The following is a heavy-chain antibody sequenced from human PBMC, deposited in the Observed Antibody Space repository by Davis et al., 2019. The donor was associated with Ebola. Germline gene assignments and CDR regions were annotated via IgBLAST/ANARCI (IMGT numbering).Heavy chain of an antibody. D-gene: IGHD3-10*01. J-gene: IGHJ4*02. Sequence: ASVKVSCKASGYTFTSYAMHWVRQAPGQRLEWMGWINAGNGNTKYSQKFQGRVTITRDTSASTAYMELSSLRSEDTAVYYCAREHLWFGELTTGLFDYWGQGTLVTVSS. CDR3: AREHLWFGELTTGLFDY. V-gene: IGHV1-3*01. CDR2: INAGNGNT. CDR1: GYTFTSYA.